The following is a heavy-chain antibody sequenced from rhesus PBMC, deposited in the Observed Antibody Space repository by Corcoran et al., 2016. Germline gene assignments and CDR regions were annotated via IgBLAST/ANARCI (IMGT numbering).Heavy chain of an antibody. D-gene: IGHD5-30*01. CDR1: GFTFSSYA. V-gene: IGHV3-103*01. Sequence: EVQLVESGGGLAKPGGSLRLSCAASGFTFSSYAMPWARQAPGKGLEWVSAISSGGSTYYADSLKGRFTLSRDNSKNTLSLQMNSLRGEDTAVYYCASPGYSGYSYLDYWGQGVLVTVSS. J-gene: IGHJ4*01. CDR3: ASPGYSGYSYLDY. CDR2: ISSGGST.